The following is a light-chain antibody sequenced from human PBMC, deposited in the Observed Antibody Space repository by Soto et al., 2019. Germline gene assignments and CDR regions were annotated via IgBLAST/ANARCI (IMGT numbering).Light chain of an antibody. CDR1: QSVSSD. V-gene: IGKV3D-15*01. CDR2: GAS. CDR3: QQYDNWPPT. Sequence: EIVLTQSPGTLSSSPGEGATLSCRASQSVSSDSVAWYQQKPGQAPRLLIYGASTRATGIPDRFSGSGSGTEFTLTINSLQSEDFVVYYCQQYDNWPPTFGQGTRLEIK. J-gene: IGKJ5*01.